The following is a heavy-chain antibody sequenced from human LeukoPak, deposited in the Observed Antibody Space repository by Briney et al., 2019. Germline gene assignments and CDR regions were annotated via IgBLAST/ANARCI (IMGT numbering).Heavy chain of an antibody. Sequence: QPGGSLRLSCTASGCTFSSYNMNWVRQAPGKGLEWISYITSSSSTIYYADSVKGRFIISRDNAKNSLYLQMNSLRAEDTAVYYCARDRYCTGTTCYTADYWGQGTLVTVSS. J-gene: IGHJ4*02. D-gene: IGHD2-2*02. CDR3: ARDRYCTGTTCYTADY. CDR1: GCTFSSYN. V-gene: IGHV3-48*01. CDR2: ITSSSSTI.